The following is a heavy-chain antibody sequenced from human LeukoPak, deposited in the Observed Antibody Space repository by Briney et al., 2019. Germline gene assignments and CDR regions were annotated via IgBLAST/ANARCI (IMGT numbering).Heavy chain of an antibody. D-gene: IGHD3-10*01. Sequence: GGSLRLSCTASGFIFEDYGMNWVRQASGKGLEWVANIKQDGSEKYYVDSVKGRFTISRDNAKNSLDLQMNSRRAEDTAVYYCARDGETLVDYWGQGTLVTVSS. J-gene: IGHJ4*02. CDR2: IKQDGSEK. CDR1: GFIFEDYG. V-gene: IGHV3-7*01. CDR3: ARDGETLVDY.